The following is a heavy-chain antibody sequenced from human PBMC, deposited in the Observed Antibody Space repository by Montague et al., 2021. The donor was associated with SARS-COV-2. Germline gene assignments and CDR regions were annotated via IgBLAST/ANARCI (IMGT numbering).Heavy chain of an antibody. V-gene: IGHV4-31*03. CDR3: ARAPATIFGVVKQIDY. Sequence: TLSLTCTVSGGSISNGGYYWSWIRQHPGKGLEWIGYIYYSGSTYYNPSLRSRVTISVDTSKNQFSLKLSSVTAADTAVYYCARAPATIFGVVKQIDYWGQGTLVTVSS. CDR2: IYYSGST. J-gene: IGHJ4*02. D-gene: IGHD3-3*01. CDR1: GGSISNGGYY.